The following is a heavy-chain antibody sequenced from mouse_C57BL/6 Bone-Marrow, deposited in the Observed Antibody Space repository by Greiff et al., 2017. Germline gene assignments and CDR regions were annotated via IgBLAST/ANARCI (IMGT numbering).Heavy chain of an antibody. CDR3: ARVYFEDYYAMDY. CDR2: IDPSDSYT. J-gene: IGHJ4*01. V-gene: IGHV1-50*01. CDR1: GYTFTSYW. D-gene: IGHD2-4*01. Sequence: QVQLKQPGAELVKPGASVKLSCKASGYTFTSYWMQWVKQRPGQGLEWIGEIDPSDSYTNYNQKFKGKATLTVDTSSSTAYMQLSSRTSEDSAVYYCARVYFEDYYAMDYWGQGTSVTVSS.